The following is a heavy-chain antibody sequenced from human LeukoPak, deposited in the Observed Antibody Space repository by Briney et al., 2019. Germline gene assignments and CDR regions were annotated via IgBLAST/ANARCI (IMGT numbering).Heavy chain of an antibody. V-gene: IGHV4-4*07. CDR1: GGSIGPFF. CDR2: VSASWKS. Sequence: PSETLSLTCTISGGSIGPFFWTWIRQSAGKGLECIGRVSASWKSYYNPSLKSRLTMSLDESNNQFSLRLNSVTAGDTAVYYCARGLRVAVAGYYFDSWGQGILVTVPS. D-gene: IGHD6-19*01. J-gene: IGHJ4*02. CDR3: ARGLRVAVAGYYFDS.